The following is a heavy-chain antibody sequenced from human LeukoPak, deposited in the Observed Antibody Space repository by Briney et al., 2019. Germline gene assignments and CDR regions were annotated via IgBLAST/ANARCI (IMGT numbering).Heavy chain of an antibody. Sequence: ASVKVSCKASGYSFSSYALTWVRQAPGQGLEWMGWINPNSGGTNYAQKFQGRVTMTRDTSISTAYMELSRLRSDDTAVYYCARGGRGQWLAFDYWGQGTLVTVSS. D-gene: IGHD6-19*01. CDR2: INPNSGGT. J-gene: IGHJ4*02. CDR1: GYSFSSYA. CDR3: ARGGRGQWLAFDY. V-gene: IGHV1-2*02.